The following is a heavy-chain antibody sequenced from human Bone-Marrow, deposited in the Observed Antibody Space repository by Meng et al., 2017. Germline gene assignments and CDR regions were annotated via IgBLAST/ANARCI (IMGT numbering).Heavy chain of an antibody. CDR2: INHSGST. CDR1: GGSFSGYY. CDR3: ARLAYDSSGYWFDY. Sequence: QWQLQQWGERRLKPSGTLSPTCAVYGGSFSGYYWSWIRQPPGKGLEWIGEINHSGSTNYNPSLKSRVTISVDTSKNQFSLKLSSVTAADTAVYYCARLAYDSSGYWFDYWGQGTLVTVSS. V-gene: IGHV4-34*01. D-gene: IGHD3-22*01. J-gene: IGHJ4*02.